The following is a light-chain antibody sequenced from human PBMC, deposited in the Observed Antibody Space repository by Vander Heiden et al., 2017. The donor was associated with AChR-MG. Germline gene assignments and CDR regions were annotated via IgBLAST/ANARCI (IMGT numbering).Light chain of an antibody. CDR1: QSVSSSN. CDR3: QQDKSSPRT. V-gene: IGKV3-20*01. Sequence: EIVLTQSPGTLSVSPGERATLSCRASQSVSSSNSACHQQHARQPPRLLICGTSSRAASIPERISSSGSGTDFTLTISMLEPEDFVVYYCQQDKSSPRTFGEGTKVEIK. J-gene: IGKJ1*01. CDR2: GTS.